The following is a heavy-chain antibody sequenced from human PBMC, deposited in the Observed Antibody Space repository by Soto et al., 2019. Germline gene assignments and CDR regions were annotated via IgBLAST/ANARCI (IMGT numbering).Heavy chain of an antibody. J-gene: IGHJ6*02. V-gene: IGHV3-43*01. CDR2: ISWDGGST. CDR1: GFTFDDYT. CDR3: ARSYGSGSYQNYYYYGMDV. D-gene: IGHD3-10*01. Sequence: EVQLVESGGVVVQPGGSLRLSCAASGFTFDDYTMHWVRQAPGKGLEWVSLISWDGGSTYYADSVKGRFTISRDNSKNSLYLQMNSLRTEDTALYYCARSYGSGSYQNYYYYGMDVWGQGTTVTVSS.